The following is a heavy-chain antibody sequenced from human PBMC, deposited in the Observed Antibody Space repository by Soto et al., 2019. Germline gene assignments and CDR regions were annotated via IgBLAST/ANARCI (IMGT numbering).Heavy chain of an antibody. CDR2: SRSKGDRYTT. J-gene: IGHJ4*02. D-gene: IGHD2-15*01. CDR3: TRNCFTCSGSYCYYDY. CDR1: GFTFSDHY. Sequence: EVQLVESGGGFVQPGGSLRLSCAASGFTFSDHYMDWVRQAPGKGLEWVGRSRSKGDRYTTEYAASVKGRFTVSRDDSKNSLYLQMNSLKSEDTAVYFCTRNCFTCSGSYCYYDYWGQGTLVTVSS. V-gene: IGHV3-72*01.